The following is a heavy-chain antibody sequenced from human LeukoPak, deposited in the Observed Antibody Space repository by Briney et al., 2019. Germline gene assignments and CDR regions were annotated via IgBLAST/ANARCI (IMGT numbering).Heavy chain of an antibody. Sequence: GGSLRLSCAASGFTVSSNYMSWVRQAPGKGLEWVSVIYSGGSTYYADSVKGRFTISRDNSKNTLYLQMNSLRAEDTAVYYCAKDLEYQLRTYFDYWGQGTLVTVSS. CDR1: GFTVSSNY. V-gene: IGHV3-53*01. CDR2: IYSGGST. J-gene: IGHJ4*02. CDR3: AKDLEYQLRTYFDY. D-gene: IGHD2-2*01.